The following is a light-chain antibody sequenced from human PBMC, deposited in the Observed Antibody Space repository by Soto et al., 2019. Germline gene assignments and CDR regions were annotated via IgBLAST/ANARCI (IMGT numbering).Light chain of an antibody. J-gene: IGKJ2*01. CDR2: GAS. V-gene: IGKV3-20*01. CDR1: QSFSSSY. Sequence: EIVLTQSPGTLSLSPGERVTLSCRASQSFSSSYLAWYQQKPGQAPRLLIYGASNRATGIPDRFSGSGSGTDFTLTISRLEPEDFAVYYCQQHGNSRYTFGQGTKLEIK. CDR3: QQHGNSRYT.